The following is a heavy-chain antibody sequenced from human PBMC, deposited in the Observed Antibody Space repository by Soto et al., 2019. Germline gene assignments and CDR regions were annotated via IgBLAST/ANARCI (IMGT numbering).Heavy chain of an antibody. V-gene: IGHV4-4*02. J-gene: IGHJ6*02. D-gene: IGHD2-2*01. CDR3: ARGPGGEYQLLSVVYYGMDV. CDR1: GDSVSTPYW. CDR2: THHSGST. Sequence: SETLSLTCAVSGDSVSTPYWWSWVRQSPGKGLDWIGETHHSGSTHYNPSLNSRVTISVDKSKNDFSLKLSSVTAADTAVYYCARGPGGEYQLLSVVYYGMDVWGQGTTVPVAS.